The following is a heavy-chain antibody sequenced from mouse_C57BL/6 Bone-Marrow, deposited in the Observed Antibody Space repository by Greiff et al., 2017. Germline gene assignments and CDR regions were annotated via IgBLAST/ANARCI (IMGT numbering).Heavy chain of an antibody. Sequence: EVQGVESGGGLVKPGGSLKLSCAASGFTFSSYAMSWVRQTPEKRLEWVATISDGGSYTYYPDNVKGRFTISRDNAKNNLYLQMSHLKSEDTAMYYCAREGPTVVGAYWGQGTLVTVSA. CDR2: ISDGGSYT. J-gene: IGHJ3*01. D-gene: IGHD1-1*01. V-gene: IGHV5-4*01. CDR3: AREGPTVVGAY. CDR1: GFTFSSYA.